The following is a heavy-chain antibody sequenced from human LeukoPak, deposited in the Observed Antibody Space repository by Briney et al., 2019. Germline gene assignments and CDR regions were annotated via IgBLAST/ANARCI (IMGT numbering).Heavy chain of an antibody. CDR3: ARESPYWYDFWSGPTDSNYYGMDV. D-gene: IGHD3-3*01. CDR1: GFTFSSYA. V-gene: IGHV3-23*01. Sequence: GGSLRLSCAASGFTFSSYAMSWVRQAPGKGLEWVSAISGSGGSTYYADSVKGRFTISRDNSKNTLYLQMNSLRAEDTAVYYCARESPYWYDFWSGPTDSNYYGMDVWGQGTTVTVSS. J-gene: IGHJ6*02. CDR2: ISGSGGST.